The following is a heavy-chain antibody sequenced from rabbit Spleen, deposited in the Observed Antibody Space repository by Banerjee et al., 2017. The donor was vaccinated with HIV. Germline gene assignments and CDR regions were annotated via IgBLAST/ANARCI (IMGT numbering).Heavy chain of an antibody. J-gene: IGHJ6*01. Sequence: EQLEESGGGLVKPEGSLTLTCKASGVSFSDKDVMCWVRQAPGKGLQWIACINTYTGKAVYASWANGRFTISRTSSTTVTLQMTSLTVADTATYFCARDTGSSFSSYGMDLWGQGTLVTVS. D-gene: IGHD8-1*01. CDR3: ARDTGSSFSSYGMDL. V-gene: IGHV1S45*01. CDR2: INTYTGKA. CDR1: GVSFSDKDV.